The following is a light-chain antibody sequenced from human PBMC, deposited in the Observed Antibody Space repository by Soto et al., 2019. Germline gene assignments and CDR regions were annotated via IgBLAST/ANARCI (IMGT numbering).Light chain of an antibody. CDR1: SGDLGSSDS. Sequence: QSVLTQPASVSAPPGQSITISCTGTSGDLGSSDSVSWYQQQPGSPPKLVIFEVTIRPSGVSSRFSGSKSGNTASLTISALRAEDEADYFCSSHTTPSTVSFGGGTKLTVL. CDR2: EVT. V-gene: IGLV2-14*01. CDR3: SSHTTPSTVS. J-gene: IGLJ2*01.